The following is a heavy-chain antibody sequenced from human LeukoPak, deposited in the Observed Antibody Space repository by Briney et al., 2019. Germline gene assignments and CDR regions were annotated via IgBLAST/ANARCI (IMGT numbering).Heavy chain of an antibody. J-gene: IGHJ6*04. CDR2: IKQDGSEK. CDR1: GFTFSSYW. V-gene: IGHV3-7*01. Sequence: GGSLRLSCAASGFTFSSYWMSWVRQAPGKGLEWVANIKQDGSEKYYVDSVKGRFTISRDNAKNSLYLQMNGLRAEDTAVYYCAELGITMIGGVWGKGTTVTISS. CDR3: AELGITMIGGV. D-gene: IGHD3-10*02.